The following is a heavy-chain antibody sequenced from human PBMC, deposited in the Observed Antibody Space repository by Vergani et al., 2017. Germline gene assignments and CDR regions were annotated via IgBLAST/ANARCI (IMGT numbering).Heavy chain of an antibody. V-gene: IGHV1-69*08. Sequence: QVHLVQSGGEVKKPGSSVRVSCKASEGTFTTYNFNWVRQAPGQGLEWMGRIIPIFGTANYAQKFQGRVTITADESTSTAYMELSSLRSEDTAVYYCARSRAYCGGDCYSLDDWGQGTLVTVSS. CDR2: IIPIFGTA. CDR3: ARSRAYCGGDCYSLDD. D-gene: IGHD2-21*01. J-gene: IGHJ4*02. CDR1: EGTFTTYN.